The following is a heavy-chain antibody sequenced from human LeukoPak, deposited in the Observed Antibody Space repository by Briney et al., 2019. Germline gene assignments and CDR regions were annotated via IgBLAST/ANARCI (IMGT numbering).Heavy chain of an antibody. J-gene: IGHJ4*02. CDR2: ISYDGSNK. CDR1: GFTFSSYG. CDR3: ARANCSSTSCYIAIDF. D-gene: IGHD2-2*01. V-gene: IGHV3-30-3*01. Sequence: PGGPLRLSCAASGFTFSSYGVNWARQAPGKGLEWVAAISYDGSNKYYADSVKGRFTISRDNSKNTLYLQMNSLRAEDTAVYYCARANCSSTSCYIAIDFWGQGTLVTVSS.